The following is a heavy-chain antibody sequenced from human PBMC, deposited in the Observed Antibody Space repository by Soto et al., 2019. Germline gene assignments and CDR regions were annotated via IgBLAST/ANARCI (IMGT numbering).Heavy chain of an antibody. V-gene: IGHV1-3*01. CDR3: ARVRPAAIHYYCGLSV. CDR1: GYTVTSSA. J-gene: IGHJ6*02. Sequence: ASVKVCCDASGYTVTSSAMHWVRQPPGQRLECMGWINAVNGNTNYSQPLHGRVTITRATSASTASIALRSLRYEDTPVCYCARVRPAAIHYYCGLSVCGQGPTGT. D-gene: IGHD2-2*01. CDR2: INAVNGNT.